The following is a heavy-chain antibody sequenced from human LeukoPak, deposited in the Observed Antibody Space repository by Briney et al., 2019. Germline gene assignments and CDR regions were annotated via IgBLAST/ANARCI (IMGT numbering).Heavy chain of an antibody. Sequence: SETLSLTCAVSGYSISSGYYWGWIRQPPGKGLEWIGRIYHSGSTYYNPSLKSRVTISVDTSKNQFSLKLSSVTAADTAVYYCARLGYSYGYFDYWGQGTLVTVSS. CDR3: ARLGYSYGYFDY. D-gene: IGHD5-18*01. J-gene: IGHJ4*02. CDR2: IYHSGST. V-gene: IGHV4-38-2*01. CDR1: GYSISSGYY.